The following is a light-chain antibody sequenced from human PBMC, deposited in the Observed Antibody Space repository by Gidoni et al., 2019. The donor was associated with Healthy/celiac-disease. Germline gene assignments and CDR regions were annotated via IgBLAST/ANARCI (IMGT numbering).Light chain of an antibody. CDR1: SSDVGSYNL. CDR2: EGS. Sequence: LTQPASVSGSPGQSITISCTGTSSDVGSYNLVSWYQQHPGKAPKLMIYEGSKRPSGVSNRFSGSKSGNTASLTISGLQAEDEADYYCCSYAGSSTHVVFGGGTKLTVL. V-gene: IGLV2-23*01. J-gene: IGLJ2*01. CDR3: CSYAGSSTHVV.